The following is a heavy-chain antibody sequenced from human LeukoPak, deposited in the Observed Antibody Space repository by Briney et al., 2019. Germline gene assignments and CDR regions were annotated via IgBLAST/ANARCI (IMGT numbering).Heavy chain of an antibody. J-gene: IGHJ6*02. CDR2: IKSDGSST. Sequence: GGSLRLSCAASGFIFSSYWMHWVRQAPGKGLVWVSLIKSDGSSTSYADSVKGRFTISRDNAKNTLYLQMNSLRAEDTAVYYCAWQVDPALVADHYYYGMGVWGQGTTVTVSS. V-gene: IGHV3-74*01. D-gene: IGHD5-18*01. CDR1: GFIFSSYW. CDR3: AWQVDPALVADHYYYGMGV.